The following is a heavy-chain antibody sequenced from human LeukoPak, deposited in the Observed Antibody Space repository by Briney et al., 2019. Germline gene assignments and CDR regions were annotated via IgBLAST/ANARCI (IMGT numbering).Heavy chain of an antibody. CDR3: ARRDGTPFDR. V-gene: IGHV3-49*04. J-gene: IGHJ4*02. D-gene: IGHD6-13*01. Sequence: GGSLRLYCTGSGITFGDYPMRWVRQAPGKGLEWVGFIRAKAYGGTTEYAASVKGRFIISRDDSKSIAYLQMNSLKTEDTAVYYCARRDGTPFDRWGQGTLVTVSS. CDR1: GITFGDYP. CDR2: IRAKAYGGTT.